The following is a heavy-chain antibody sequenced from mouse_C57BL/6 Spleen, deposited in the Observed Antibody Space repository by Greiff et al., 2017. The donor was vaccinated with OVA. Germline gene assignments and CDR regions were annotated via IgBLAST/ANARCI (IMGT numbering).Heavy chain of an antibody. D-gene: IGHD2-3*01. CDR2: SRNKANDYTT. CDR3: ARGIYDGYYVYAMDY. Sequence: EVKVVESGGGLVQSGRSLRLSCATSGFTFSDFYMEWVRQAPGKGLEWIAASRNKANDYTTEYSASVKGRFIVSRDTSQSILYLQMNALRAEDTAIYYCARGIYDGYYVYAMDYWGQGTSVTVSS. J-gene: IGHJ4*01. CDR1: GFTFSDFY. V-gene: IGHV7-1*01.